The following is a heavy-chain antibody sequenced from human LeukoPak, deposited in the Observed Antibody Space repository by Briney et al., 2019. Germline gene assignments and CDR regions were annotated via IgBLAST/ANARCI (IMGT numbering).Heavy chain of an antibody. CDR2: IFHSGST. J-gene: IGHJ3*02. CDR3: ARHSQWGLVPWTFDI. D-gene: IGHD2-21*01. CDR1: SYSISSDYY. Sequence: PSETLSLTCAASSYSISSDYYWGWIRQPPGKRMEWIGTIFHSGSTHYNPSLVSRVSMSVDTSKNQFSLKLYSVTAADTAVYSCARHSQWGLVPWTFDIWGRGTMVTVSS. V-gene: IGHV4-38-2*01.